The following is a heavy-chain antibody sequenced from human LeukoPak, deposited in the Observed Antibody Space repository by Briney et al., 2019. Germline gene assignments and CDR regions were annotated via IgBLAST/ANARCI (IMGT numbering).Heavy chain of an antibody. CDR3: ARVPGDTVLRYFDWLLYFDY. V-gene: IGHV1-2*02. J-gene: IGHJ4*02. Sequence: GASVKVSCTASGYTFTVYYMHWVGHAPGQGLEWRGWINPNSGGTNYEQKFQGRVTMTRDTSISTAYMELSRLRSDDTAVYYCARVPGDTVLRYFDWLLYFDYWGQGTLVTVSS. CDR2: INPNSGGT. CDR1: GYTFTVYY. D-gene: IGHD3-9*01.